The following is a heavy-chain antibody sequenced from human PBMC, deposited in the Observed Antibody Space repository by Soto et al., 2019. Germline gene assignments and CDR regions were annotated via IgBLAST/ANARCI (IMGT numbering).Heavy chain of an antibody. CDR1: GFTFSSYS. CDR3: ARDLFSKYYDILTAPGECDY. V-gene: IGHV3-21*01. Sequence: GGSLRLSCAASGFTFSSYSMNWVRQAPGKGLEWVSSISSSSSYIYYADSVKGRFTISRDNAKNSLYLQMNSLRAEDTAVYYCARDLFSKYYDILTAPGECDYWGQGTLVTVSS. CDR2: ISSSSSYI. J-gene: IGHJ4*02. D-gene: IGHD3-9*01.